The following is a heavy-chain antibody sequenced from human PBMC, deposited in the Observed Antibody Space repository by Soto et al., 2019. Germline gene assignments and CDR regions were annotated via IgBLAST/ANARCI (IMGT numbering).Heavy chain of an antibody. J-gene: IGHJ4*02. V-gene: IGHV4-34*01. D-gene: IGHD3-3*01. Sequence: QVQLQQWGAGLLKPSETLSLTCAVYGGSFSGYYWSWIRQPPGKGLEWIGEINHGGSTNYNPSLKSRVTTSVDTSKNQFSLKLSSVTAADTAVYYCARGVTYYDFGSGDPTTYYFYYWGQGTLVTVSA. CDR3: ARGVTYYDFGSGDPTTYYFYY. CDR2: INHGGST. CDR1: GGSFSGYY.